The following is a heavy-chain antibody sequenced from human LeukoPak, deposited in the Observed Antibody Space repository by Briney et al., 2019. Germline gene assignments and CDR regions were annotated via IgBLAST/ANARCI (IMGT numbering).Heavy chain of an antibody. D-gene: IGHD2-15*01. CDR2: INPNSGGT. Sequence: ASVKVSCKTSGYTFTDYYMHWVRQAPGQGLEWMGWINPNSGGTNYAQKFQGRVTMTRDTSISTAYMGLSRLRSDDTAVYYCARGVVVVVAATVNWFDPWGQGTLVTVSS. CDR3: ARGVVVVVAATVNWFDP. J-gene: IGHJ5*02. CDR1: GYTFTDYY. V-gene: IGHV1-2*02.